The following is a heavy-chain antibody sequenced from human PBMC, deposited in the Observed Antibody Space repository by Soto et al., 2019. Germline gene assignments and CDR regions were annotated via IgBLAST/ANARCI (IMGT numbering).Heavy chain of an antibody. V-gene: IGHV1-69*06. D-gene: IGHD1-26*01. CDR3: ARAIKRWEVHYYFDY. J-gene: IGHJ4*02. CDR1: GSTFNNFA. CDR2: IVVISNTA. Sequence: QVVLLQPGAEVKEPGSSVRVSCEVSGSTFNNFAFSWVRQAPEHGPEWMGGIVVISNTADYSQRFQDRVTITADTSTNTLYMELGSLTFEDTAVYYCARAIKRWEVHYYFDYWGQGTLVTVSS.